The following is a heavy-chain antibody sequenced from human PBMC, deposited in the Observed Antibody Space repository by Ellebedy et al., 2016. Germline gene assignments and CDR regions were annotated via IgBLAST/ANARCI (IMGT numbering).Heavy chain of an antibody. J-gene: IGHJ4*02. CDR2: ISSSSSYI. Sequence: GESLKISXAASGFTFSSYSMNWVRQAPGKGLEWVSSISSSSSYIYYADSVKGRFTISRDNAKNSLYLQMNSLRAEDTAVYYCAGPLNSAIIVNWGQGTLVTVSS. CDR3: AGPLNSAIIVN. D-gene: IGHD2/OR15-2a*01. CDR1: GFTFSSYS. V-gene: IGHV3-21*01.